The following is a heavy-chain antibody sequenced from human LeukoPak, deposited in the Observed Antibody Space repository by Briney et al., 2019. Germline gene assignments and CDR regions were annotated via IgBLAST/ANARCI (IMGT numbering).Heavy chain of an antibody. CDR2: IYTSGST. V-gene: IGHV4-61*02. J-gene: IGHJ4*02. D-gene: IGHD6-13*01. CDR3: ARGGGIAAAADPLDY. CDR1: YX. Sequence: YXXSXIRQPAGKGLEWIGRIYTSGSTNYNPSLKSRVTISVDTSKNQFSLKLSSVTAADTAVYYCARGGGIAAAADPLDYWGQGTLVTVSS.